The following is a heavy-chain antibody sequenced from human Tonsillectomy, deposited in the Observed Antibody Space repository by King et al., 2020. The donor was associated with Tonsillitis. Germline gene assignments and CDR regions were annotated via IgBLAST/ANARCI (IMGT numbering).Heavy chain of an antibody. Sequence: VQLVESGGGVVQPGRSLRLSCAASGFTFSHYALHWVRQAPGKGLEWVAVISYDGSDKYYADSVKGRFTISRDNSQNTLYLQMNSLRAEDTAVYFCARDRYEYTNSCPDYWGQGGLVTVSS. CDR2: ISYDGSDK. CDR3: ARDRYEYTNSCPDY. V-gene: IGHV3-30*01. D-gene: IGHD6-6*01. CDR1: GFTFSHYA. J-gene: IGHJ4*02.